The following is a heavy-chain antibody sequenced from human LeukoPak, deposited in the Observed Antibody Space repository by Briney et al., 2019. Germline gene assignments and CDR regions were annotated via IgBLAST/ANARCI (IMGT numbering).Heavy chain of an antibody. CDR2: IIPIFGTA. CDR3: AREVSSGPFIDY. J-gene: IGHJ4*02. Sequence: GASVTVSCKASGGTFSSYAISWVRQAPGQGLEWMGGIIPIFGTANYAQKFQGRVTITADESTSTAYMELSSLRSEDTAVYYCAREVSSGPFIDYWGQGTLVTVSS. V-gene: IGHV1-69*13. D-gene: IGHD6-19*01. CDR1: GGTFSSYA.